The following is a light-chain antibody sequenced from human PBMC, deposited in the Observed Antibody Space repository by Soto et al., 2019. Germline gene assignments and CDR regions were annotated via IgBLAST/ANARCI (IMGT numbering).Light chain of an antibody. V-gene: IGLV1-40*01. CDR2: ENN. Sequence: QSVLTQPPSVSEAPGKRVTISCTGSRSNIGAGYEAHWYQQVPGTAPKLLIYENNNRPSGVPDRVSGSKSGTSASLAITGLQAENEAEYYCQSYDSSLSGYVFGTGTKLTVL. CDR1: RSNIGAGYE. J-gene: IGLJ1*01. CDR3: QSYDSSLSGYV.